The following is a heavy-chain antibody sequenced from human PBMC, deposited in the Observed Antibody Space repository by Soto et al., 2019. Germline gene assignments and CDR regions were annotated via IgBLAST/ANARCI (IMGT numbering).Heavy chain of an antibody. Sequence: EVQLLEYGGGLVQPGGSLRLSCAASGFTFSSYAMSWVRQAPGKGLDWVSAIIGSGGSTYYADSVKGRFTISRDNSKNTLYLQMNSLRAEDTAVSYCASFGVVIIPRYYFDYWGQGPLVTVSS. V-gene: IGHV3-23*01. CDR3: ASFGVVIIPRYYFDY. CDR1: GFTFSSYA. J-gene: IGHJ4*02. D-gene: IGHD3-3*01. CDR2: IIGSGGST.